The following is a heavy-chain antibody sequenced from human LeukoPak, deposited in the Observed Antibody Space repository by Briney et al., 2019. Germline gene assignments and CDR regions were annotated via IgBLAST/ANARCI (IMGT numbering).Heavy chain of an antibody. J-gene: IGHJ4*02. V-gene: IGHV4-34*01. CDR3: ARGSYDYVWGSYRLSYFDY. Sequence: SETLSLTCAVYGGSFSGYYWSWIRQPPGKGLEWIAEINHSGSTNYNPSLKSRVTISVDTSKNQFSLKLSSVTAADTAVYYCARGSYDYVWGSYRLSYFDYWGQGTLVTVSS. D-gene: IGHD3-16*02. CDR2: INHSGST. CDR1: GGSFSGYY.